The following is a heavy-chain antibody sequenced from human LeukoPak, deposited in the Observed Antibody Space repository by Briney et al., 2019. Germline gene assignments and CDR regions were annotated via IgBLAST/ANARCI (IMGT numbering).Heavy chain of an antibody. CDR1: VGSITSDY. Sequence: SETLSLTCSVSVGSITSDYWSWIRQPPGTGLELIGYVNYSGSTNYNPPLKSRVTISVDTSKNQFSLKLNSVTAADTAVYYCARARGYGGIQYYFDYWGQGTLVTVSS. V-gene: IGHV4-59*01. CDR2: VNYSGST. J-gene: IGHJ4*02. D-gene: IGHD4-23*01. CDR3: ARARGYGGIQYYFDY.